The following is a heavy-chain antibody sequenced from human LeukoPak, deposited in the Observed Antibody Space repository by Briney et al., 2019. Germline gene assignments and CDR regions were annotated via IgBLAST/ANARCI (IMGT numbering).Heavy chain of an antibody. Sequence: GGSLRLSCAASGFTFSDYYMSWVRQAPGKGLEWVGFIRSKAYGGTTEYAASVKGRFTISRDDSKSIAYLQMNSLKTEDTAVYYCTRGGRYSSSSNAFDIWGQGTMVTVS. CDR1: GFTFSDYY. J-gene: IGHJ3*02. CDR3: TRGGRYSSSSNAFDI. V-gene: IGHV3-49*04. D-gene: IGHD6-6*01. CDR2: IRSKAYGGTT.